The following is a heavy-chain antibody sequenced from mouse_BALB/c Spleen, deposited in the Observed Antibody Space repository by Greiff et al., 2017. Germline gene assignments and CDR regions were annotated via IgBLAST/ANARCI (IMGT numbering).Heavy chain of an antibody. Sequence: QVQLKESGPGLVQPSQSLSITCTVSGFSLTSYGVHWVRQSPGKGLEWLGVIWSGGSTDYNAAFISRLSISKDNSKSQVFFKMNSLQANDTAIYYCARNRGYGNYAWFAYWGQGTLVTVSA. CDR2: IWSGGST. CDR1: GFSLTSYG. V-gene: IGHV2-2*02. D-gene: IGHD2-10*02. J-gene: IGHJ3*01. CDR3: ARNRGYGNYAWFAY.